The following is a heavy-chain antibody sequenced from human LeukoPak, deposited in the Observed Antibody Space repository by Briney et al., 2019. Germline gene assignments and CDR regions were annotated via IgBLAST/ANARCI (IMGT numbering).Heavy chain of an antibody. J-gene: IGHJ6*02. CDR1: GGSFSGYY. CDR2: INHSGST. D-gene: IGHD3-10*01. CDR3: ARGAMVRGVIRPKSNYYGMDV. V-gene: IGHV4-34*01. Sequence: SETLSLTCAVYGGSFSGYYWSWIRQPPGKGLEWIGEINHSGSTNNNPSLKSRVTISVDTSKNQFSLKLSSVTAADTAVYYCARGAMVRGVIRPKSNYYGMDVWGQGTTVTVSS.